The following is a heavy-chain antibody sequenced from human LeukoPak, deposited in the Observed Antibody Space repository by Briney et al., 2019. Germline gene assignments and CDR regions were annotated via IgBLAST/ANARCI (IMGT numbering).Heavy chain of an antibody. Sequence: SETLSLTCTVSGGSISSYYWSWIRQPPGKGLEWIGYIYYSGSTNYNPSLKSRVTISVDTSKNQFSLKLSSVTAADTAVYYCARDGSRYCSSTSCYYGFDPWGQGTLVPVSS. CDR2: IYYSGST. V-gene: IGHV4-59*01. CDR1: GGSISSYY. CDR3: ARDGSRYCSSTSCYYGFDP. D-gene: IGHD2-2*01. J-gene: IGHJ5*02.